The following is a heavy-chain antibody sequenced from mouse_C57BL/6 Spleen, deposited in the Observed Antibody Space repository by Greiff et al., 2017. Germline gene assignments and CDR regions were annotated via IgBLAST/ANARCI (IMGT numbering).Heavy chain of an antibody. V-gene: IGHV1-82*01. CDR3: ARTTVVAPGV. CDR2: IYPGDGDT. J-gene: IGHJ1*03. D-gene: IGHD1-1*01. CDR1: GYAFSSSW. Sequence: VQLQESGPELVKPGASVKISCKASGYAFSSSWMNWVKQRPGKGLEWIGRIYPGDGDTNYNGQFKGKATQTADKSSSTAYMQLSSLTSEASAVYFCARTTVVAPGVWGTGTTVTVSS.